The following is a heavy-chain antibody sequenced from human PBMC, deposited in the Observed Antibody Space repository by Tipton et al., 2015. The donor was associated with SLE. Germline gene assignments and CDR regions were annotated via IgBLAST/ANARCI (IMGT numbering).Heavy chain of an antibody. V-gene: IGHV4-59*12. CDR1: GGSISSYY. D-gene: IGHD6-13*01. CDR2: NYYSGST. CDR3: AGLYSSSWLPFGYYYYGMYV. Sequence: TLSLTCTVSGGSISSYYWSWIRQPPGKGLEWIGYNYYSGSTNYNPSLKSRVTISVDTSKNQFSLKLSSVTAADTAVYYCAGLYSSSWLPFGYYYYGMYVWGQGTTVTVSS. J-gene: IGHJ6*02.